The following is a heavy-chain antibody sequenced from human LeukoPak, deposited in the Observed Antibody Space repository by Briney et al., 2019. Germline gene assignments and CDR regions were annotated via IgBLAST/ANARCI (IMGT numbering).Heavy chain of an antibody. CDR1: GGYISSYY. CDR2: IYYSGST. D-gene: IGHD3-10*01. Sequence: PSETLSLTCTVSGGYISSYYWSWIRQPPGKGLEWIGYIYYSGSTNYNPSLKSRVTISVDTSKNQFSLKLSSVTAADTAVYYCARSSQITMVRGAVRFDPWGQGTLVTVSS. J-gene: IGHJ5*02. V-gene: IGHV4-59*01. CDR3: ARSSQITMVRGAVRFDP.